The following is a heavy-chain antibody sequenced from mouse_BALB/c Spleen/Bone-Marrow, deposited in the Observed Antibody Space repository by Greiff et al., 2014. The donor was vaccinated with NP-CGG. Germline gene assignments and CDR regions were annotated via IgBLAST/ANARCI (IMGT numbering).Heavy chain of an antibody. D-gene: IGHD1-2*01. CDR1: GFAFSSYD. V-gene: IGHV5-12-1*01. Sequence: VQLQQSGGGLVKPGGSLKFSCAASGFAFSSYDMSWVRQTPEKRLEWVAYISSGGGSTYYPDTVKGRFTISRDNAKNTLYLQMSSLKSEDTAMYYCARHGTTATFFAYWGQGTLVTVSA. J-gene: IGHJ3*01. CDR3: ARHGTTATFFAY. CDR2: ISSGGGST.